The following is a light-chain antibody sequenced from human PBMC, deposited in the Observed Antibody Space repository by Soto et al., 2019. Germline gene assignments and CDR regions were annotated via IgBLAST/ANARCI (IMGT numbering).Light chain of an antibody. J-gene: IGLJ2*01. Sequence: QSARTQPASVSGSPGQSITISCTGTSSDVGSYNLVSWYQQHPGKAPKLMIYEGSKRPSGVSNRFSGSTSGNTASLIISGLQAEDEADYSCCSYARSYVVFGGGTKVTVL. CDR3: CSYARSYVV. CDR2: EGS. CDR1: SSDVGSYNL. V-gene: IGLV2-23*01.